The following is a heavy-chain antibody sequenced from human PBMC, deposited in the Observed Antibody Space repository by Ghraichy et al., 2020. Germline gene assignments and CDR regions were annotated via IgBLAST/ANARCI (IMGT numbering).Heavy chain of an antibody. CDR2: IYYSGST. CDR3: ARLSYYYDSSGCRADAFDI. V-gene: IGHV4-59*08. D-gene: IGHD3-22*01. CDR1: GGSISSYY. Sequence: SETLSLTCTVSGGSISSYYWSWIRQPPGKGLEWIGYIYYSGSTNYNPSLKSRVTISVDTSKNQFSLKLSSVTAADTAVYYCARLSYYYDSSGCRADAFDIWGQGTMVTVSS. J-gene: IGHJ3*02.